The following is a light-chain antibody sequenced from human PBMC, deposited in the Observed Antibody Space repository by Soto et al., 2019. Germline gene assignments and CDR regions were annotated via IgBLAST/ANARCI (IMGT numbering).Light chain of an antibody. Sequence: DIQMTQSPSTLSASVGDRVTITCRASQSISSWLAWYQQKPGKAPKLLIYKESSLESGDPSRFSGSGSGTEFTLTISSLQPDDFATYYCQQYNSYSYTFGQWTKLEIK. CDR1: QSISSW. J-gene: IGKJ2*01. CDR2: KES. CDR3: QQYNSYSYT. V-gene: IGKV1-5*03.